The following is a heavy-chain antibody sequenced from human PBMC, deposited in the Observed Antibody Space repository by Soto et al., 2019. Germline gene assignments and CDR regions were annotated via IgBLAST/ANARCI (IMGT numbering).Heavy chain of an antibody. CDR1: GYSFTSYW. J-gene: IGHJ4*02. CDR3: ARQTYCSSTSCYTVDS. CDR2: IYLGDSDT. D-gene: IGHD2-2*02. Sequence: GESLKISCKGSGYSFTSYWIGWVRQMPGKGLEWMGIIYLGDSDTRYSPSFQGQVTISADKSISTAYLQWSSLKASDTAMYYCARQTYCSSTSCYTVDSWGQVPLVTVSS. V-gene: IGHV5-51*01.